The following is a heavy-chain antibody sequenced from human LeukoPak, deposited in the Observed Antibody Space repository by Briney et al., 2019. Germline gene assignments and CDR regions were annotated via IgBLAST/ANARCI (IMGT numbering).Heavy chain of an antibody. D-gene: IGHD5-12*01. CDR2: IYYSGST. J-gene: IGHJ4*02. Sequence: PSETLSLTCTVSGGSISSYYWGWIRQPPGKGLEWIGSIYYSGSTYYNPSLKSRVTISVDTSKNQFSLKLSSVTAADTALYYCARYHSGYDDYWGQGTLVTVSS. V-gene: IGHV4-39*07. CDR1: GGSISSYY. CDR3: ARYHSGYDDY.